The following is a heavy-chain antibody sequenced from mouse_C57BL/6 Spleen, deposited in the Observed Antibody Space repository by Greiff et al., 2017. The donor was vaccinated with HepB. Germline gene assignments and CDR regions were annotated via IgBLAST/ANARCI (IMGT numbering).Heavy chain of an antibody. CDR2: FYPGSGSI. D-gene: IGHD1-1*01. Sequence: VKLVESGAELVKPGASVKLSCKASGYTFTEYTIHWVKQRSGQGLEWIGWFYPGSGSIKYNEKFKDKATLTADKSSSTVYMELSRLTSEDSAVYFCARHEDPGSSYDYWGQGTTLTVSS. J-gene: IGHJ2*01. V-gene: IGHV1-62-2*01. CDR1: GYTFTEYT. CDR3: ARHEDPGSSYDY.